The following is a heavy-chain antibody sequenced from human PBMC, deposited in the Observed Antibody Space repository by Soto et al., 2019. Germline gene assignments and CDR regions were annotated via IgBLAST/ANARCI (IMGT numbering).Heavy chain of an antibody. CDR2: IYSGGPT. V-gene: IGHV3-53*01. J-gene: IGHJ6*02. CDR3: ARAGGIFGVVGYYGMDV. CDR1: GFTVSNNY. Sequence: GGSLRLSCAASGFTVSNNYMCWVRQAPGKGLEWVSVIYSGGPTYYADSVKGRFTISRDYPKNTLYLQMNSLRAEDTAVYYCARAGGIFGVVGYYGMDVWGQGTTVTV. D-gene: IGHD3-3*01.